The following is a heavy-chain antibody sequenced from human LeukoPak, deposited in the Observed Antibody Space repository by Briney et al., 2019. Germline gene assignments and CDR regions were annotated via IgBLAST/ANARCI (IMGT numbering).Heavy chain of an antibody. J-gene: IGHJ4*02. CDR1: GGSISSSSYY. CDR2: IYYSGST. CDR3: ASHYDILTGLAYFDY. Sequence: SETVSLTCTVSGGSISSSSYYWGWIRQPPGKGLEWIGSIYYSGSTYYNPSLKSRVTISVDTSKNQFSLKLSSVTAADTAIYYCASHYDILTGLAYFDYWGQGTLVTVSS. D-gene: IGHD3-9*01. V-gene: IGHV4-39*07.